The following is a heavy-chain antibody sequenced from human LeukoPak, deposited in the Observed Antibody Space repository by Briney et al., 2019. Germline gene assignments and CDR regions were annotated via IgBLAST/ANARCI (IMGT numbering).Heavy chain of an antibody. CDR1: GYTFTGYY. D-gene: IGHD3-22*01. Sequence: ASVKVSCKASGYTFTGYYMHWVRQAPGQGLEWMGWINPNSGGTNYAQKFQGRVTMTRDTSISTAYMELSRLRSDDTAVYYCARATMIVVVSNWFDPRGQGTLVTVSS. CDR2: INPNSGGT. V-gene: IGHV1-2*02. J-gene: IGHJ5*02. CDR3: ARATMIVVVSNWFDP.